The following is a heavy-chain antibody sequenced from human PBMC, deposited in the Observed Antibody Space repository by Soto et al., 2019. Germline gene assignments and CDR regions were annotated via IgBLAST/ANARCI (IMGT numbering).Heavy chain of an antibody. CDR2: ISAYNGNT. V-gene: IGHV1-18*01. J-gene: IGHJ5*02. CDR3: ARERDSDCSSTTCYLSWFDP. CDR1: GYTFTNYG. Sequence: GASVKVSCTASGYTFTNYGISCVRQAPGQGLEWMGWISAYNGNTNYAQKFQGRVTMTTDTSTSTAYMELRSLISDDTAVYYCARERDSDCSSTTCYLSWFDPWGQGTLVTVSS. D-gene: IGHD2-2*01.